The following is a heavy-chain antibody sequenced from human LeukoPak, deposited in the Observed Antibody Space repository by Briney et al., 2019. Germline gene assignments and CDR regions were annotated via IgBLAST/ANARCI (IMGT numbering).Heavy chain of an antibody. V-gene: IGHV3-48*03. J-gene: IGHJ4*02. CDR1: GFTFSSYE. CDR3: ARSAKLELLDY. CDR2: ISSSGSTI. Sequence: GSLRLSCAASGFTFSSYEMNWVRQAPGKGLEWVSYISSSGSTIYYADSVKGRFTISRDNAKNSLYLQMNSLRAEDTAVYYCARSAKLELLDYWGQGTLVTVSS. D-gene: IGHD1-7*01.